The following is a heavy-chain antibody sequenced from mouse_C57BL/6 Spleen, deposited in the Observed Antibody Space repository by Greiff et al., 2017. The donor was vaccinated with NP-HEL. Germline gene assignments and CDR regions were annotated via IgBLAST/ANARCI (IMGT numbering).Heavy chain of an antibody. J-gene: IGHJ1*03. CDR3: ARDYGSSYRYFDV. Sequence: QVQLKQPGAELVRPGTSVKLSCKASGYTFTSYWMHWVKQRPGQGLEWIGVIDPSDSYTNYNQKFKGKATLTVDTSSSTAYMQLSSLTSEDSAVYYCARDYGSSYRYFDVWGTGTTVTVSS. D-gene: IGHD1-1*01. V-gene: IGHV1-59*01. CDR1: GYTFTSYW. CDR2: IDPSDSYT.